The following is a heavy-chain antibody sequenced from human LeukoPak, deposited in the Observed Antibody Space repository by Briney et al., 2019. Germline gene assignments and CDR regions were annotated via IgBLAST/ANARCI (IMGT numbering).Heavy chain of an antibody. CDR2: IYPGDSDT. J-gene: IGHJ4*02. V-gene: IGHV5-51*01. D-gene: IGHD2-15*01. CDR1: GYSFTSYW. CDR3: ARARYCSGGRCYFDY. Sequence: GESLKISCEGSGYSFTSYWIGWVRQMPRKGLEWMGIIYPGDSDTRYSPPFQGQVTISADKSISTAYLQWSSLKASDTAMYYCARARYCSGGRCYFDYWGQGTLVTVSS.